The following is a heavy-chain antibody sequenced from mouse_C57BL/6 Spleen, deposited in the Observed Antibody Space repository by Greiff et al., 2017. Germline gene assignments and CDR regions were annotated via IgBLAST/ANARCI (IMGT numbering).Heavy chain of an antibody. Sequence: QVQLQQPGAELVRPGSSVKLSCKASGYTFTSYWMHRVKQRPIQGLEWIGNIDPSDSETHYNQKFKDKATLTVDKSSSTAYMQLSSLTSEDSAVYYCARENYGNYTGWYFDVWGTGTTVTVSS. D-gene: IGHD2-1*01. CDR1: GYTFTSYW. CDR3: ARENYGNYTGWYFDV. J-gene: IGHJ1*03. V-gene: IGHV1-52*01. CDR2: IDPSDSET.